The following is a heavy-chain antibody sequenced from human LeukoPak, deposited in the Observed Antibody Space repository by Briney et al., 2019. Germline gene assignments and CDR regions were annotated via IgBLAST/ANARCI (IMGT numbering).Heavy chain of an antibody. CDR1: GGSISSGGYY. J-gene: IGHJ4*02. Sequence: SETLSLTCTVSGGSISSGGYYWSWIRQHPGKGLEWIGYIYYSGSTYYNPSLKSRVTISVDTSKNQFSLKLSSVTAADTAVHYCAREGLDLYYFDYWGQGTLVTVSS. V-gene: IGHV4-31*03. D-gene: IGHD3-9*01. CDR2: IYYSGST. CDR3: AREGLDLYYFDY.